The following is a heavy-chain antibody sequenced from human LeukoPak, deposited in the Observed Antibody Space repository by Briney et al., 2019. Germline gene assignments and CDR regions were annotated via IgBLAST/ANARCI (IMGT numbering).Heavy chain of an antibody. CDR2: IYYSGST. D-gene: IGHD1-26*01. CDR3: ARLLVVGGDGYAFDI. V-gene: IGHV4-59*01. CDR1: GGSISSYY. Sequence: SETLSLTCTVAGGSISSYYWSWIRQPPGEGLEWIGYIYYSGSTNYNPSLKSRVTISVDTSNNQFPLKLSSVTAADTAVYYCARLLVVGGDGYAFDIWGQGTMVTVSS. J-gene: IGHJ3*02.